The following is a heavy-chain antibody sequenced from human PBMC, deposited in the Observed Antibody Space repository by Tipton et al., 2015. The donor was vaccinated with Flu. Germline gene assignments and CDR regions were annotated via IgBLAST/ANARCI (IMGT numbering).Heavy chain of an antibody. D-gene: IGHD1-26*01. Sequence: SLRLSCAASGFTFSTFWMSWVRQAPGKGLEWVANINQGGGENSYVESVKGRFTISRDNAKNSLYLQMNSLRTEDTAVYYCASLWGSGGYSRYAFDFWGQGTMVTVSS. J-gene: IGHJ3*01. V-gene: IGHV3-7*01. CDR1: GFTFSTFW. CDR3: ASLWGSGGYSRYAFDF. CDR2: INQGGGEN.